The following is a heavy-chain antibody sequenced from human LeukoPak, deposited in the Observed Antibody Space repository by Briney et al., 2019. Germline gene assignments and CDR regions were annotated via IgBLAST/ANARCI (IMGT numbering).Heavy chain of an antibody. CDR3: ARDLMVRGVIYYYYYGMDV. V-gene: IGHV1-2*06. Sequence: ASVKVSCKASGYTFTSYAMHWVRQAPGQGLEWMGRINPNSGGTNYAQKFQGRVTMTRDTSISTAYMELSRLRSDDTAVYYCARDLMVRGVIYYYYYGMDVWGQGTTVTVSS. CDR2: INPNSGGT. J-gene: IGHJ6*02. CDR1: GYTFTSYA. D-gene: IGHD3-10*01.